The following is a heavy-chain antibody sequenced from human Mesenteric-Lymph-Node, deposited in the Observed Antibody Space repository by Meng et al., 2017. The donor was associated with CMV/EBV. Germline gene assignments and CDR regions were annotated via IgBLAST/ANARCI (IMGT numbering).Heavy chain of an antibody. CDR3: ARGLGYSSSWYRMDYGMDV. CDR1: GFTVSSNY. V-gene: IGHV3-53*01. D-gene: IGHD6-13*01. CDR2: IYSGGST. Sequence: GGSLRLSCAASGFTVSSNYMSWVRQAPGKGLEWVSVIYSGGSTYYADSVKGRFTISRDNSKNTLYLQMNSLRAEDTAVYYCARGLGYSSSWYRMDYGMDVWGQGTTVTVSS. J-gene: IGHJ6*02.